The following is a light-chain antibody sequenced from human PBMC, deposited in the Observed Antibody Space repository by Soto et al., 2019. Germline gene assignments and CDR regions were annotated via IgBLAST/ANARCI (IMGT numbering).Light chain of an antibody. CDR3: QQYNNWWT. CDR1: QSVGNS. V-gene: IGKV3-15*01. Sequence: EIVMTQSPATLSVSPGERVTLSCRASQSVGNSVAWYQHKPGQSPRLLIFGASTGATGVSARFSGSGSGTEFSLTISSLQFDDSAVYYCQQYNNWWTFGQGTKVDIK. J-gene: IGKJ1*01. CDR2: GAS.